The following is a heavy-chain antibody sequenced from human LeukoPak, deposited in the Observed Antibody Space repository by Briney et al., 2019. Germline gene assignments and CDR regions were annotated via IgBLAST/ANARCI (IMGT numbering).Heavy chain of an antibody. CDR1: GFTFSSYS. J-gene: IGHJ2*01. D-gene: IGHD3-22*01. Sequence: GGSLRLSCAASGFTFSSYSMNWVRQAPGKGLEWVSSISSSSSYIHYADSVKGRFTISRDNAKNSLYLQMNSLRAEDTAVYYCAREGDITMIVVAHPEYFDLWGRGTLVTVSS. V-gene: IGHV3-21*01. CDR2: ISSSSSYI. CDR3: AREGDITMIVVAHPEYFDL.